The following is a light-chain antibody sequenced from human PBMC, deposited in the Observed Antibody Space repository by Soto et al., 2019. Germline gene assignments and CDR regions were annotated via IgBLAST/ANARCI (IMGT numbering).Light chain of an antibody. CDR2: DAS. V-gene: IGKV3-11*01. J-gene: IGKJ4*01. Sequence: EIVLTQSPATLSLSPGERATLSCRASQSVSSYLAWYQQKPGQAHRLLIYDASNRATGIPARFSGSGSGTDFTLTMSSLEPEDFAVYYCQQRSNWPPLTFGGGTKVEIK. CDR3: QQRSNWPPLT. CDR1: QSVSSY.